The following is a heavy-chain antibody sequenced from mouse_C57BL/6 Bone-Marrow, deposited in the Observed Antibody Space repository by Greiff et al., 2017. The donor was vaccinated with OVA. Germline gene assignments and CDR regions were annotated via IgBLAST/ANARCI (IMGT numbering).Heavy chain of an antibody. CDR3: LYDYDGGWVAY. V-gene: IGHV14-4*01. CDR2: IDPENGDT. D-gene: IGHD2-4*01. CDR1: GFNIKDDY. Sequence: VQLQQSGAELVRPGASVKLSCTASGFNIKDDYMHWVKQRPEQGLEWIGCIDPENGDTEYASKFQGKAPISADTSSNPAYLQLSSLTSEDTAVYYCLYDYDGGWVAYWGQGTLVTVSA. J-gene: IGHJ3*01.